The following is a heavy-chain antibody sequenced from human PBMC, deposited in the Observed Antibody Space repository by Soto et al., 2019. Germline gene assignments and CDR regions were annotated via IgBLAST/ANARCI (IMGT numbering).Heavy chain of an antibody. CDR3: AKSAGYQSLAVSGS. CDR1: GFTFSSYA. D-gene: IGHD6-19*01. Sequence: EVQLLESGGGLVQPGGSLRLSCAASGFTFSSYAMNWVRKAPGKGLEWVLVISDSGSTYYADSVKGRFTISRDNPKSTLYLQMNSLRAEDTAMYFCAKSAGYQSLAVSGSWGQGTLVIVSS. V-gene: IGHV3-23*01. J-gene: IGHJ5*02. CDR2: ISDSGST.